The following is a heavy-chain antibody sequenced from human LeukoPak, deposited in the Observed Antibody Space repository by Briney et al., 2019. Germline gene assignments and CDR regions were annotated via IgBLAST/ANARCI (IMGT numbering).Heavy chain of an antibody. V-gene: IGHV3-7*04. D-gene: IGHD5-24*01. CDR3: TRVGYIDEGIDY. J-gene: IGHJ4*02. CDR2: IKQDGSKK. Sequence: GGSLRLSCVASGFPFSSYWMTWVRQAPGKGLEWVANIKQDGSKKSYVDSVKGRFTISRDNAKNSLYLQINSLRAEDTAIYYCTRVGYIDEGIDYWGQGTLVTVSS. CDR1: GFPFSSYW.